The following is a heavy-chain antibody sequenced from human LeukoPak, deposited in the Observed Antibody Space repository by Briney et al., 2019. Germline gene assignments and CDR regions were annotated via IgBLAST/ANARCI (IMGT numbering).Heavy chain of an antibody. CDR3: ASSWTYYYDSSGYYYGY. D-gene: IGHD3-22*01. CDR2: IIPIFGTA. CDR1: GGTFSSYA. Sequence: SVKVSCKASGGTFSSYAISWVRQAPGQGLEWMGRIIPIFGTANYAQKFQGRVTITTDESTSTAYMELSSLRSEDTAVHYCASSWTYYYDSSGYYYGYWGQGTLVTVSS. V-gene: IGHV1-69*05. J-gene: IGHJ4*02.